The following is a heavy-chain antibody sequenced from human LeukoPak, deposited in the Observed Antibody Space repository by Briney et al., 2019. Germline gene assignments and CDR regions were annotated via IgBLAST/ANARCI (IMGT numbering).Heavy chain of an antibody. D-gene: IGHD3-3*01. CDR2: ITSSPSYI. V-gene: IGHV3-21*01. Sequence: PGGSLRLSCVVSGFAFSDNSMSWVRQAPGKGLEWVSSITSSPSYIYYADSVKGRFTISRDNAENSLYLQMNSLRAEDTAVYYCASQTIFGVARNWGQGTLVTVSS. CDR1: GFAFSDNS. J-gene: IGHJ4*02. CDR3: ASQTIFGVARN.